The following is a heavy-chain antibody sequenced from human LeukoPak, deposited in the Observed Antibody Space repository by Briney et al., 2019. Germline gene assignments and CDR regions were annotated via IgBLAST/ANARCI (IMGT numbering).Heavy chain of an antibody. D-gene: IGHD3-22*01. J-gene: IGHJ4*02. CDR3: ARGALAVITSVYDY. V-gene: IGHV3-21*06. CDR1: GFTFSSYS. CDR2: ISTGSSYI. Sequence: GGSLRLSCAASGFTFSSYSMNWVRQAPGKGLEWVSSISTGSSYIYYADSVKGRFTISRDNAKNSLYLQMHSLRGDDTAVYYCARGALAVITSVYDYWGQGTLVTVSS.